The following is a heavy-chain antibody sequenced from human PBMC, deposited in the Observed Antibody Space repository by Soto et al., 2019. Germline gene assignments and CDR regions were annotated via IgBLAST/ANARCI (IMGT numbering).Heavy chain of an antibody. J-gene: IGHJ4*02. CDR1: GFTFSNYG. CDR3: AKKVTIYAVDPADY. V-gene: IGHV3-23*01. Sequence: GGSLRLSCAASGFTFSNYGMSWVRQAPGKGLEWVSVMSGSGDDAYYADSVKGRFTISRDNSKNTLYLQMNSLRAEDTAVYFCAKKVTIYAVDPADYWGQGTQVTVSS. D-gene: IGHD3-3*01. CDR2: MSGSGDDA.